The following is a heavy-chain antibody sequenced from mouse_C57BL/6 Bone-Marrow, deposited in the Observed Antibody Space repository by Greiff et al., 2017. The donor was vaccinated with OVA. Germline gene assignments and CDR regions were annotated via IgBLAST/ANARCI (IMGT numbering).Heavy chain of an antibody. V-gene: IGHV1-55*01. D-gene: IGHD2-3*01. CDR1: GYTFTSYW. J-gene: IGHJ2*01. CDR3: APDGYYVGY. Sequence: QVHVKHPGAELVKPGASVKMSCKASGYTFTSYWITWVKQRPGQGLEWIGDIYPGSGSTNYNEKFKSKATLTVDTSSSTASMQLSSLTSEDSAVYYCAPDGYYVGYWGQGTTLTVSS. CDR2: IYPGSGST.